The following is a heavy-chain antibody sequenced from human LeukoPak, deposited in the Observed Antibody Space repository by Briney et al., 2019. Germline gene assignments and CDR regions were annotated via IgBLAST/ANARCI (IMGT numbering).Heavy chain of an antibody. CDR2: ITGTTALT. V-gene: IGHV3-23*01. CDR1: GFTFSSYA. J-gene: IGHJ3*02. D-gene: IGHD3-16*02. Sequence: GGSLRLSCAASGFTFSSYAMTWVRQAPGKGLEWVSTITGTTALTYYADSVKGRFTISVDNSKNTLYLQMNSLRAENTAMYYCAKDKHLRFVVTMGASDSWGQGTMVSVSS. CDR3: AKDKHLRFVVTMGASDS.